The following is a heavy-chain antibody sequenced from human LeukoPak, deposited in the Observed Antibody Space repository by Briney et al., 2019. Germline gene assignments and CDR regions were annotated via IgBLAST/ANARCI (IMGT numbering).Heavy chain of an antibody. J-gene: IGHJ6*02. V-gene: IGHV3-43*01. CDR3: AKEKEYGMDV. CDR2: ISWDGGST. Sequence: GGSLRLSCAASGFTFDDYTMHWVRQAPGKGLEWVSLISWDGGSTYYADSVKGRFTISRDNSKNTLYLQMNSLRAEDTAVYYCAKEKEYGMDVWGQGTTVTVSS. CDR1: GFTFDDYT.